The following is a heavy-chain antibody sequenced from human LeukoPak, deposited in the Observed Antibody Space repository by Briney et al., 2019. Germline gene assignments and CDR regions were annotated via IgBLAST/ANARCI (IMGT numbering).Heavy chain of an antibody. J-gene: IGHJ4*02. CDR2: VYYSGST. CDR1: GGSISSYY. Sequence: SETLSLTCTVSGGSISSYYWSWIRQPPGKGPEWIGYVYYSGSTNYNPSLKSRVTMSVDTSKNQFSLKLSSVTAADTAVYYCAREGRYYFDYWGQGALVTVSS. V-gene: IGHV4-59*01. CDR3: AREGRYYFDY.